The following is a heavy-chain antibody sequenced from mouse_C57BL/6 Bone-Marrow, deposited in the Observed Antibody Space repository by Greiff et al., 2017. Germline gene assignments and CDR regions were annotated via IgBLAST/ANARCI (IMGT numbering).Heavy chain of an antibody. Sequence: EVQLQQSGPELVKPGASVKISCKASGYTFTDYYMNWVKQSHGKSLEWIGDINPNNGGTSYNQKFKGKATLTVDQSSSTAYMELRSLTSEDSAVYYCARSVIYYDYGYYAMDYWGQGTSVTVSS. CDR2: INPNNGGT. J-gene: IGHJ4*01. D-gene: IGHD2-4*01. CDR3: ARSVIYYDYGYYAMDY. V-gene: IGHV1-26*01. CDR1: GYTFTDYY.